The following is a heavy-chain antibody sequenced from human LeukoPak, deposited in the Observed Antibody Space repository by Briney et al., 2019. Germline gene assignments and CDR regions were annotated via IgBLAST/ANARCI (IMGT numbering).Heavy chain of an antibody. J-gene: IGHJ4*02. Sequence: GGSLRLSCEASGLTFNKYRMTWVRQAPGKGLEWVANIKQDGSEKNYVDSVKGRFTISRDNAKNSLSLRMNSLSAEDTAVYYCARDRCTGGSCYYDYWGQGTLVTVSS. D-gene: IGHD2-15*01. V-gene: IGHV3-7*01. CDR2: IKQDGSEK. CDR3: ARDRCTGGSCYYDY. CDR1: GLTFNKYR.